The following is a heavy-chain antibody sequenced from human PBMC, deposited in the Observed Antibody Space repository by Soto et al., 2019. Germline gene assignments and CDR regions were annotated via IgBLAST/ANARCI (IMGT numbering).Heavy chain of an antibody. Sequence: QVQLQESGPGLVKPSETLSLTCTVSGGSISSYYWSWIRQPPGKGLECIGYIYYSGITNYNPSLKSRVTISVDTAKNQFSLKLSSVTAADTAVYYCARTDSGTYGDHFDYWGQGTLVPVSS. CDR1: GGSISSYY. CDR2: IYYSGIT. J-gene: IGHJ4*02. D-gene: IGHD1-26*01. CDR3: ARTDSGTYGDHFDY. V-gene: IGHV4-59*01.